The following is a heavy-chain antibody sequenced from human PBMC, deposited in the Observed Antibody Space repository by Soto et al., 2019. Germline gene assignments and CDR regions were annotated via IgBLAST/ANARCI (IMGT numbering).Heavy chain of an antibody. V-gene: IGHV4-30-4*01. CDR1: GDAITTGDYY. CDR2: IHYSGST. D-gene: IGHD4-17*01. CDR3: ARESFYGADFDY. Sequence: QVQLQESGPGLVKPSQTLSLTCSVSGDAITTGDYYWSWIRQPPGKGLEWIGYIHYSGSTYYNPSLQSRVTISADTSTNQFSLRLSSVTAADTAVYYCARESFYGADFDYCGQGILVTVSS. J-gene: IGHJ4*02.